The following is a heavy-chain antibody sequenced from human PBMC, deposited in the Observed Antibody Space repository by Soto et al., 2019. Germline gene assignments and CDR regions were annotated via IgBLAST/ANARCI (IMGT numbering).Heavy chain of an antibody. CDR2: ISYDGSNK. V-gene: IGHV3-30*18. CDR3: AKDRPYCSGGSCYPDYYYYGMDV. D-gene: IGHD2-15*01. CDR1: GFTFSSYG. Sequence: GGSLRLSCAASGFTFSSYGMHWVRQAPGKGLEWVAVISYDGSNKYYADSVKGRFTISRDNSKNTLYLQMNSLRAEDTAVYYCAKDRPYCSGGSCYPDYYYYGMDVWGQGTTVTVSS. J-gene: IGHJ6*02.